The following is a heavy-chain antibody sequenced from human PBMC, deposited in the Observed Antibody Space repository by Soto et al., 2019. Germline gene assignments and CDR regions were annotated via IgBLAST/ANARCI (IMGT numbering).Heavy chain of an antibody. CDR2: IYYSGST. CDR3: ARQLGYCSSTSCLYGMDV. V-gene: IGHV4-39*01. J-gene: IGHJ6*02. CDR1: GGSISSSSYY. Sequence: PSETLSLTCTVSGGSISSSSYYWGWIRQPPGKGLEWIGSIYYSGSTYYNPSLKSRVTISVDTSKNQFSLKLSSVTAADTAVYYCARQLGYCSSTSCLYGMDVWGQGTTVTV. D-gene: IGHD2-2*01.